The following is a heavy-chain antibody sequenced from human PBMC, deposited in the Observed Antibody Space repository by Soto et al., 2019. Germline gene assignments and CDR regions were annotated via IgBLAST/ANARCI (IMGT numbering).Heavy chain of an antibody. J-gene: IGHJ6*03. CDR1: GGSISSYY. CDR2: IYSRGST. CDR3: ASALYCSSTSCYALYYYYYMDV. D-gene: IGHD2-2*01. Sequence: TSETLSLTCTVSGGSISSYYWSWIRQPPDKRLEWIGYIYSRGSTNYNTSLKSRVNITVDTAKNQFSLKLSSVTAADTAVYYCASALYCSSTSCYALYYYYYMDVWGKGTTVTVSS. V-gene: IGHV4-59*01.